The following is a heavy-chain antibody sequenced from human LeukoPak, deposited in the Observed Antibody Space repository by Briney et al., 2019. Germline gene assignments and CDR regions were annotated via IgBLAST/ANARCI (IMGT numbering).Heavy chain of an antibody. CDR3: ARVEGPSIFGVIDY. V-gene: IGHV1-18*01. CDR2: ISVYNGDT. D-gene: IGHD3-3*01. CDR1: GYIFTNYG. Sequence: GASVKVSCKASGYIFTNYGISWVRQAPGQGLEWMGWISVYNGDTNYAQKLQGRVTMTTDTSTSTAYMEVRSRRSDDTAVYFCARVEGPSIFGVIDYWGQGTLVTISS. J-gene: IGHJ4*02.